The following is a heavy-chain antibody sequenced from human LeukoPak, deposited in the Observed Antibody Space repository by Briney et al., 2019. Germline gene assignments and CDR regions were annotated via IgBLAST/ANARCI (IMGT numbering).Heavy chain of an antibody. CDR2: IYYSGST. Sequence: SETLSLTCTVSGGSISSRSYYWGWIRQPPGKGLEWIGSIYYSGSTYYNPSLKSRVTISVDTSKNQFSLKLSSVTAADTAVYYCARHESWYSSGWYYFDYWGQGTLVTVSS. D-gene: IGHD6-19*01. V-gene: IGHV4-39*01. CDR1: GGSISSRSYY. CDR3: ARHESWYSSGWYYFDY. J-gene: IGHJ4*02.